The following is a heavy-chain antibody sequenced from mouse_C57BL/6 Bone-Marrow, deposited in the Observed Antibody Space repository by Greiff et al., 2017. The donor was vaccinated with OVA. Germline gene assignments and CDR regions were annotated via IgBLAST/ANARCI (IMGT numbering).Heavy chain of an antibody. D-gene: IGHD3-3*01. V-gene: IGHV1-63*01. CDR3: ARCGDVPLDY. Sequence: QVQLQQSGAELVRPGTSVKMSCKASGYTFTNYWIGWAKQRPGHGLEWIGDIYPGGGYTNYNEKFKGKATLTADKSSSTAYMQFRSLTSEDSAIYYCARCGDVPLDYWGQGTTLTVSS. CDR2: IYPGGGYT. CDR1: GYTFTNYW. J-gene: IGHJ2*01.